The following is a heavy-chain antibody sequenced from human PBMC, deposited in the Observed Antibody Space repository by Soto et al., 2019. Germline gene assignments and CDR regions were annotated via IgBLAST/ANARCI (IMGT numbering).Heavy chain of an antibody. V-gene: IGHV4-59*08. Sequence: LSLTCTVSGGSISSHYWSWIRQPPGQGLEWIGYVYYSGSTNYNPSLKSRVTISVDTSKSQFSLRLSSVTAADTAVYFCARLDGYDHYFDYLGQGDLVTVSS. D-gene: IGHD5-12*01. CDR2: VYYSGST. CDR3: ARLDGYDHYFDY. J-gene: IGHJ4*02. CDR1: GGSISSHY.